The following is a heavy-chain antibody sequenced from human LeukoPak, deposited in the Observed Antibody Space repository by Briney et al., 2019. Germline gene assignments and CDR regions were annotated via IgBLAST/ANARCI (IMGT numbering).Heavy chain of an antibody. Sequence: GGSLRLSCAASGFTFSSYWMSWVCQAPGKGLEWVSYIFSGTTTIYYADSVEGRFTISRDNAKNSLYLQMDSLKAEDTAVYYCAGQYYYDVTLPFWGQGTLVTVSS. CDR2: IFSGTTTI. V-gene: IGHV3-48*01. D-gene: IGHD3-22*01. J-gene: IGHJ4*02. CDR3: AGQYYYDVTLPF. CDR1: GFTFSSYW.